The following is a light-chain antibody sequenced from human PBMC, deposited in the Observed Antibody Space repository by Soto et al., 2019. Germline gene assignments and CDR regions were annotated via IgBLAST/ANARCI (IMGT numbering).Light chain of an antibody. V-gene: IGKV1-5*01. CDR1: QNINNW. J-gene: IGKJ1*01. CDR2: DAS. CDR3: QHMRT. Sequence: GDRVTITCRASQNINNWIAWYQQKPGKAPKFLIYDASTLESGVPSRFSGSGFGTEFSLTISSLQPDDFGSYYYQHMRTFGQGTKVDIK.